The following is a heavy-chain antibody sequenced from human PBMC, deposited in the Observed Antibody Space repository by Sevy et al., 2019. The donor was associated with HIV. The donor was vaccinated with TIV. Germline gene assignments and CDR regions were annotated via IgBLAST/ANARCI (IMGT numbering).Heavy chain of an antibody. V-gene: IGHV3-33*01. CDR3: ARGPLRYCSSSSCYEGDNYYYGMDV. CDR1: GFTFSNYG. Sequence: GGSLRLSCAASGFTFSNYGIHWVRQAPGKGLEWVAVIRDDGSNKYYEDSVKGRFTISRDNSKNTLYLQINSLRAEDTAVYYCARGPLRYCSSSSCYEGDNYYYGMDVWGQGTTVTVSS. CDR2: IRDDGSNK. J-gene: IGHJ6*02. D-gene: IGHD2-2*01.